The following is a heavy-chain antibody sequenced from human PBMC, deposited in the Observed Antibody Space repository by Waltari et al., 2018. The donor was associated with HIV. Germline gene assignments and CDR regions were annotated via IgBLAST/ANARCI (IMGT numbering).Heavy chain of an antibody. V-gene: IGHV3-7*01. CDR2: IEQGGGEK. CDR3: ASLNYYDTSGSGNC. J-gene: IGHJ4*02. CDR1: GFTFSSHW. D-gene: IGHD3-22*01. Sequence: EVQLVESGGGLVQPGGSLRLSCAASGFTFSSHWMSWVRQAPGKGLEWVANIEQGGGEKYYVDSVKGRFIISRDNAKNSLYLHLNSLRAEDTAVYYCASLNYYDTSGSGNCWGQGTLVTVSS.